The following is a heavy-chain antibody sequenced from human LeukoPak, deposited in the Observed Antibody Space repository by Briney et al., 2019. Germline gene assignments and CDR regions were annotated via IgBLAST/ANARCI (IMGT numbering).Heavy chain of an antibody. CDR3: ARDFGIAVEGLDY. CDR2: IIPIFGTA. V-gene: IGHV1-69*06. J-gene: IGHJ4*02. CDR1: GGTLSSYA. Sequence: SVKVSCKASGGTLSSYAISWVRQAPGQGLEWMGGIIPIFGTANYAQKFQGRVTITADKSTSTAYMELSSLRSEDTAVYYCARDFGIAVEGLDYWGQGTLVTVSS. D-gene: IGHD6-19*01.